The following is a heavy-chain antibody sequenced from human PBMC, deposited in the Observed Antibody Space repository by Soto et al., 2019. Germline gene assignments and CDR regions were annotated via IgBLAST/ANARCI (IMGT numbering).Heavy chain of an antibody. Sequence: SVKVSCKASGFTFTSSAVQCVPHARGQRLEWIGWIVVGSGNTNYAQKFQERVTITRDMSTSTAYMELSSLRSEDTAVYYCAAHGVRGVGLYYCWFGMDVWGQGTTVTVSS. D-gene: IGHD3-10*01. V-gene: IGHV1-58*01. CDR1: GFTFTSSA. J-gene: IGHJ6*02. CDR2: IVVGSGNT. CDR3: AAHGVRGVGLYYCWFGMDV.